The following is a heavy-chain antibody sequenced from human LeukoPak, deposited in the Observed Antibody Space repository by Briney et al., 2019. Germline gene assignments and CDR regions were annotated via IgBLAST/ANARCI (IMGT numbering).Heavy chain of an antibody. D-gene: IGHD3-22*01. CDR3: AKGKAYYYDSSGHRYFDY. CDR1: GFTFSSYG. J-gene: IGHJ4*02. CDR2: ISGSGGST. Sequence: PGGTLRLSCAASGFTFSSYGMSWVRQAPGKGLEWVSAISGSGGSTYYADSVKGRFTISRDNSKSTLYLQMNSLRAEDTAVYYCAKGKAYYYDSSGHRYFDYWGQGTLVTVSS. V-gene: IGHV3-23*01.